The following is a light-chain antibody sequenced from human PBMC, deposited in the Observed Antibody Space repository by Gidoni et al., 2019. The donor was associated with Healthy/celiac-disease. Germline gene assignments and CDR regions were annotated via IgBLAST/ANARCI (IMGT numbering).Light chain of an antibody. CDR1: HSISSY. J-gene: IGKJ2*01. Sequence: DIQMTHPPSSLSASVGDRVTIPCRASHSISSYLNWYQQKPGKAPKLLIYPASSLQSGGPSRFSGSGSGTDFTLTISSLEPEDFATYYCRQSYSTPYTFGQGTKLEIK. CDR3: RQSYSTPYT. CDR2: PAS. V-gene: IGKV1-39*01.